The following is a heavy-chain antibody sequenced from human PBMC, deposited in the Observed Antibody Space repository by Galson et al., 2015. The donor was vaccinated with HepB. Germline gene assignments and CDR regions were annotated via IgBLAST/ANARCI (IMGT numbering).Heavy chain of an antibody. Sequence: SLRLSCAASGFTFNTYSMNWARQAPGKGLEWVPSISSSSSYIYYADSVKGRFTISRDNAKDSVYLQINSLRADDTAVYYCARDRGVVRGVISDYWGQGTPVTVFS. J-gene: IGHJ4*02. V-gene: IGHV3-21*01. CDR1: GFTFNTYS. CDR3: ARDRGVVRGVISDY. D-gene: IGHD3-10*01. CDR2: ISSSSSYI.